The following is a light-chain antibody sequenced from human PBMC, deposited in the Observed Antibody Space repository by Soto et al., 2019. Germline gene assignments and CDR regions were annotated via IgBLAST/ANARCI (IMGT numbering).Light chain of an antibody. V-gene: IGLV1-51*01. J-gene: IGLJ2*01. Sequence: QSVLTQPPSVSAAPGQKVTISCSGSRSNIGSNYVSWYQQVPGTAPKLLIYDNNKRPSGIPDRFSGSGSGTSATLDITGLQSGDEADYYCGTWDSSLSALVFGGGTKLTVL. CDR1: RSNIGSNY. CDR3: GTWDSSLSALV. CDR2: DNN.